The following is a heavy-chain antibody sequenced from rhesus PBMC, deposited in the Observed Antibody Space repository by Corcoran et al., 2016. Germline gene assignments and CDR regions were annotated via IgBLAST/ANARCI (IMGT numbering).Heavy chain of an antibody. D-gene: IGHD3-9*01. V-gene: IGHV3-54*02. J-gene: IGHJ4*01. Sequence: EVQLVESGGGLVQPGGSLRLSCAAAGCTFSSYGMHGVRQAPGKGAEWVAVISYDGSKKYYADAVKDRFTIFRANSKNMLYLHMNNLKLEDTTVYYCASNYEDDYGYYFSWGQGFLVTVSS. CDR2: ISYDGSKK. CDR1: GCTFSSYG. CDR3: ASNYEDDYGYYFS.